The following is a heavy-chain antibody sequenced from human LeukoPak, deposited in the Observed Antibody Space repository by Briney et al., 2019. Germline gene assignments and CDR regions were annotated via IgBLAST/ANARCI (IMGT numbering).Heavy chain of an antibody. CDR1: GFTFSRCW. CDR2: INSDGSTT. J-gene: IGHJ6*02. CDR3: ARENFYGMDV. V-gene: IGHV3-74*01. Sequence: PGGSLRLSCAASGFTFSRCWMNWVRQAPGKGLVWVSRINSDGSTTRYADSVKGRFTISRDNAKNTMYLQMNSLRAEDTAVYYCARENFYGMDVWGQGTTVTVSS.